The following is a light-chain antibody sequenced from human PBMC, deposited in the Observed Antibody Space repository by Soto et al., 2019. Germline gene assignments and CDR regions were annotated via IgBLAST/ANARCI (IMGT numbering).Light chain of an antibody. CDR1: QSVSSSY. J-gene: IGKJ2*01. CDR2: AAS. CDR3: QQYDNSLYT. V-gene: IGKV3-20*01. Sequence: IVLTQSPGTLSLSPGERATLSCRASQSVSSSYLAWYQQKPGQPPRLLIYAASSRATGIPDRFSGSGSGTDFTLTISRLEPEDFAVYYCQQYDNSLYTFGQGTKLEIK.